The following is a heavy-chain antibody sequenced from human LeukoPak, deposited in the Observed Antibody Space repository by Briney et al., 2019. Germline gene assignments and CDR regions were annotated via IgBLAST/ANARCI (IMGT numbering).Heavy chain of an antibody. CDR2: INHSGST. J-gene: IGHJ6*03. CDR3: ARGNHYDFWSGYYYYYMDV. CDR1: GGSFSGYY. V-gene: IGHV4-34*01. Sequence: SSETLSLTCAVYGGSFSGYYWSWIRQPPGKGLEWIGEINHSGSTNYNPSLKSRVTISVDTSKNQFSLKLSSVTAADTAVYYCARGNHYDFWSGYYYYYMDVWGEGTTVTVSS. D-gene: IGHD3-3*01.